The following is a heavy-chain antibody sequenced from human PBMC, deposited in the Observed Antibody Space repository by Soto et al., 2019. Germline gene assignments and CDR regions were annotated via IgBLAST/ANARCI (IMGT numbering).Heavy chain of an antibody. CDR2: TYHSGST. CDR3: ARAHYGDYGYGMDV. D-gene: IGHD4-17*01. Sequence: SETLCLTCAVSGGSISSGGYSWSWIRQPPGKGLEWIGYTYHSGSTYYNPSLKSRVTISVDRSKNQFSLKLSSVTAADTAVYYCARAHYGDYGYGMDVWGQGTTVTVS. CDR1: GGSISSGGYS. J-gene: IGHJ6*02. V-gene: IGHV4-30-2*01.